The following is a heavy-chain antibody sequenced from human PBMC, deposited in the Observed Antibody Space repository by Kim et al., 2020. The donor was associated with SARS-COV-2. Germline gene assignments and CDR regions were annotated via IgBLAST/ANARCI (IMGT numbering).Heavy chain of an antibody. CDR3: ARDIVVVTAVYYYYGMDV. Sequence: SVKVSCKASGGTFSSYAISWVRQAPGQGLEWMGRIIPILGIANYAQKFQGRVTITADKSTSTAYMELSSLRSEDTAVYYCARDIVVVTAVYYYYGMDVWGQGTTVTVSS. V-gene: IGHV1-69*04. CDR2: IIPILGIA. D-gene: IGHD2-21*02. CDR1: GGTFSSYA. J-gene: IGHJ6*02.